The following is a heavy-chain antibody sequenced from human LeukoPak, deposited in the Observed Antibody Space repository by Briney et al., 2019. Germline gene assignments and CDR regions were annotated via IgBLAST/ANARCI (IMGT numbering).Heavy chain of an antibody. J-gene: IGHJ4*02. V-gene: IGHV3-30*02. Sequence: GGSLILSCTTSGFSFSNFGMHWVRQAPDKGLEWLAFIRYDGSNEYSADSVKGRFTISRDNSRNTLFLQMDSLRSEDTAVYYCASDLGIFGDFDYWGQGTLVIVSS. CDR3: ASDLGIFGDFDY. CDR1: GFSFSNFG. D-gene: IGHD3-3*01. CDR2: IRYDGSNE.